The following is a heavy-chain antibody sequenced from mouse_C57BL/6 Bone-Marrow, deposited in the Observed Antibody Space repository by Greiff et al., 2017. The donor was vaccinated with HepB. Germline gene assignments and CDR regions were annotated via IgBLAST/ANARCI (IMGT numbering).Heavy chain of an antibody. J-gene: IGHJ2*01. CDR1: GFTFSSYT. V-gene: IGHV5-9*01. CDR2: ISGGGGNT. CDR3: ARLYSNYENYFDY. D-gene: IGHD2-5*01. Sequence: EVMLVESGGGLVKPGGSLKLSCAASGFTFSSYTMSWVRQTPEKRLEWVATISGGGGNTYYPDSVKGRFTISRDNAKNTLYLQMSSLRSEDTALYYCARLYSNYENYFDYWGQGTTLTVSS.